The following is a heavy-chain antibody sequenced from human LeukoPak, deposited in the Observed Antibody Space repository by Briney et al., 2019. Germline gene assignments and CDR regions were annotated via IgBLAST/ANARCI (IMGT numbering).Heavy chain of an antibody. CDR2: ISGSGGST. CDR1: GFTFSSYA. D-gene: IGHD3-10*01. CDR3: ARGLGTYGSGSYCDY. J-gene: IGHJ4*02. Sequence: GGSLRLSCAASGFTFSSYAMSWVRQAPGKGLEWVSAISGSGGSTYYADSVKGRFTISRDNAKNSLYLQMNSLRAEDTAVYYCARGLGTYGSGSYCDYWGQGTLVTVSS. V-gene: IGHV3-23*01.